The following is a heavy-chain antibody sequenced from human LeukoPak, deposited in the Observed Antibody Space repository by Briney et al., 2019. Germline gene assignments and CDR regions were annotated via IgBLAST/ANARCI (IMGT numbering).Heavy chain of an antibody. Sequence: PSETLSLTCTVSGGAISRSDYYWGWIRQPPGKGLEWIATIYYSGSTSYDPSLKSRVTRSVDTSKNQFSLKLSSVTAADSALYYCARHVRDSSSFKFYYRGQGSLVTVSS. CDR3: ARHVRDSSSFKFYY. D-gene: IGHD6-6*01. J-gene: IGHJ4*02. CDR1: GGAISRSDYY. V-gene: IGHV4-39*01. CDR2: IYYSGST.